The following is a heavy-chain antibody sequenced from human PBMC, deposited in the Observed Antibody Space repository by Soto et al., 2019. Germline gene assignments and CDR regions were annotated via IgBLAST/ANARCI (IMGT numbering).Heavy chain of an antibody. J-gene: IGHJ6*02. Sequence: PSETLALSCGVYGESFTGYYWSWIRQRAGKGLEWIGEINHSGSTKYTPSLKSRVTISVDTSKNQFSLKLSSVNAADTAVYYCARDRGHLYGLEVWGQGTTVTVSS. V-gene: IGHV4-34*01. CDR1: GESFTGYY. CDR2: INHSGST. D-gene: IGHD3-10*01. CDR3: ARDRGHLYGLEV.